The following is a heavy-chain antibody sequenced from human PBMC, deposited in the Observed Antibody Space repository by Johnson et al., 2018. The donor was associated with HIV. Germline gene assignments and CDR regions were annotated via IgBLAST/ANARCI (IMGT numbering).Heavy chain of an antibody. J-gene: IGHJ3*02. CDR3: AKDLEHILTYAFDI. CDR1: GFTFDVYS. CDR2: ISGYGASA. V-gene: IGHV3-20*04. D-gene: IGHD2-21*01. Sequence: VQLVESGGGVVRPGGSLRLSCAASGFTFDVYSMSWVRQAPGEGLAWVSGISGYGASADDAVSVKGRITISRDNAKNSLYLKMSSLRAEDTAVYYCAKDLEHILTYAFDIWGQGTMVTVSS.